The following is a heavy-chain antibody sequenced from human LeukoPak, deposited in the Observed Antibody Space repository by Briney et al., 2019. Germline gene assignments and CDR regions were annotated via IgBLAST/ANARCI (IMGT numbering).Heavy chain of an antibody. CDR1: GFTFDDYA. CDR3: ARDRRQWVDYFDS. CDR2: INWNGVST. J-gene: IGHJ4*02. V-gene: IGHV3-20*04. Sequence: GGSLRLSCDASGFTFDDYAMNWVRQAPGKGLEWVAGINWNGVSTDYADSVQGRFTISRDNAKNSLYLQMNNLRAKDTAFYFCARDRRQWVDYFDSWGQGTLVTVSS. D-gene: IGHD6-19*01.